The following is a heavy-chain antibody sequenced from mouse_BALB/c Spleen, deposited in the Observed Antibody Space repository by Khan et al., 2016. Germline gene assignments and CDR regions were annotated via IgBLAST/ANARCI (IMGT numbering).Heavy chain of an antibody. Sequence: EVQLQESRPGLVKPSQSLSLTCTVTGYSITSDYAWNWIRQFPGNKLEWMGYISYSGNTHYIPSLKSRISITRDTSKNQFFLQLNSVTTEDTATYYCAREDYSWFAYWGQGTLVTVSA. CDR1: GYSITSDYA. CDR3: AREDYSWFAY. D-gene: IGHD1-1*02. V-gene: IGHV3-2*02. J-gene: IGHJ3*01. CDR2: ISYSGNT.